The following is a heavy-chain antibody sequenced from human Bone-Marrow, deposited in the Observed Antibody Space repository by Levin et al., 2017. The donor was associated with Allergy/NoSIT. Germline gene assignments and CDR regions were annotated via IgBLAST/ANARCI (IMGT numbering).Heavy chain of an antibody. CDR2: IYYDGST. CDR1: GGSISNPNYY. Sequence: SETLSLTCTVSGGSISNPNYYWGWIRLAPGKGLEWIGNIYYDGSTYHTPSLKSRLSIAIDTSRSQVSLHLQSVTATDTAIYFCAGRSVEVRGFDIWGQGTLVTVSS. CDR3: AGRSVEVRGFDI. J-gene: IGHJ3*02. V-gene: IGHV4-39*01. D-gene: IGHD4-23*01.